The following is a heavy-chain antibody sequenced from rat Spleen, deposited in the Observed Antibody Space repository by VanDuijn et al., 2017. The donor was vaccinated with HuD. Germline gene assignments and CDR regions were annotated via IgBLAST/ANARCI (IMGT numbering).Heavy chain of an antibody. Sequence: QVQLKESGPGLVQPSQTLSLTCTVSGFSLTRYHVTWVRQPPGKGLEWMGVMWTGGSTAYNSLLKSRMSISRDISKSQVFLRMNSLQTGDTATYYCARDAGILRYWGQGVMVTVSS. CDR1: GFSLTRYH. J-gene: IGHJ2*01. V-gene: IGHV2-43*01. D-gene: IGHD1-6*01. CDR3: ARDAGILRY. CDR2: MWTGGST.